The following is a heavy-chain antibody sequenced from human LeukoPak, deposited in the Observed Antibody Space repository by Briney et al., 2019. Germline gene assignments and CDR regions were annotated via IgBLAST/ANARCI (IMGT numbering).Heavy chain of an antibody. CDR3: ARGGDYYDSSGYPFDY. Sequence: PSETLSLTCTVSGGSISSYYWSWIRQPAGKGLEWIGRIYTSGSTNYNPSLKSRVTMSVDTSKNQISLKLSSVTAADTAVYYCARGGDYYDSSGYPFDYWGQGTLVTVSS. CDR1: GGSISSYY. CDR2: IYTSGST. D-gene: IGHD3-22*01. V-gene: IGHV4-4*07. J-gene: IGHJ4*02.